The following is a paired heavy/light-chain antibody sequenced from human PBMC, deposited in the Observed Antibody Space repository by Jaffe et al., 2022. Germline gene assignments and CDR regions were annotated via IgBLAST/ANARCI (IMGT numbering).Heavy chain of an antibody. D-gene: IGHD3-16*02. CDR1: GGSISSSSYY. Sequence: QLQLQESGPGLVKPSETLSLTCTVSGGSISSSSYYWGWIRQPPGKGLEWIGSIYYSGSTYYNPSLKSRVTISVDTSKNQFSLKLSSVTAADTAVYYCARHGPSSYDYIWGSYRYDAFDIWGQGTMVTVSS. CDR3: ARHGPSSYDYIWGSYRYDAFDI. V-gene: IGHV4-39*01. CDR2: IYYSGST. J-gene: IGHJ3*02.
Light chain of an antibody. J-gene: IGLJ2*01. Sequence: QSALTQPASVSGSPGQSITISCTGTSSDVGGYNYVSWYQQHPGKAPKLMIYEVSNRPSGVSNRFSGSKSGNTASLTISGLQAEDEADYYCSSYTSSSTLEFGGGTKLTVL. CDR3: SSYTSSSTLE. CDR1: SSDVGGYNY. CDR2: EVS. V-gene: IGLV2-14*01.